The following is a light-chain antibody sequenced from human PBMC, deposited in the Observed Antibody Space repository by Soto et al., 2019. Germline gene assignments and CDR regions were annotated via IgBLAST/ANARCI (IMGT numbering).Light chain of an antibody. CDR3: SSYAGSGVVV. J-gene: IGLJ3*02. CDR2: DVS. Sequence: QSALTQPASVSASPGQSITISCTGTSSDVGGYNYVSLYQQYPGKAPKLMIYDVSDRTSGVSQRFSGSKSGDTASLTISGLHTEDEADYYCSSYAGSGVVVFGGGTQLTVL. CDR1: SSDVGGYNY. V-gene: IGLV2-14*03.